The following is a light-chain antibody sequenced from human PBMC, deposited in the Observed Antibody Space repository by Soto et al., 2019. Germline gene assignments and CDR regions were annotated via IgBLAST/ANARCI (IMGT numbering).Light chain of an antibody. CDR2: GAS. CDR1: QSINAH. Sequence: EVVMTQSPATLSVSPGERVTLSCRATQSINAHLAWYQQKPGQAPRLLIHGASTRATGIPARFSGSGFGTEFILAISRLQSEDFAVYYCQQYNTGLWTFGQGTKVEIQ. CDR3: QQYNTGLWT. J-gene: IGKJ1*01. V-gene: IGKV3-15*01.